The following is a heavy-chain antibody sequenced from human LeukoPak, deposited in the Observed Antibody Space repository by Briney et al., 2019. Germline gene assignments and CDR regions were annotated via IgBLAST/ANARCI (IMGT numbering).Heavy chain of an antibody. CDR3: ARDRQWLVDQ. Sequence: KPSETLSLTCTVPGDSISSYYWSWIRQPAGKGLEWIGRVYVTGSTNLNPALQSRVTMSVDTSKNQFSLKLTSVTAADTAVYYCARDRQWLVDQWGQGPLVPVSS. V-gene: IGHV4-4*07. J-gene: IGHJ5*02. CDR1: GDSISSYY. D-gene: IGHD6-19*01. CDR2: VYVTGST.